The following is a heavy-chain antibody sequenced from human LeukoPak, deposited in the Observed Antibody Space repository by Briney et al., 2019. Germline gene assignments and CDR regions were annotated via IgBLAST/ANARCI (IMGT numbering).Heavy chain of an antibody. CDR2: INHSGST. CDR1: GGSFSGYY. V-gene: IGHV4-34*01. Sequence: SETLSLTCAVYGGSFSGYYWSWIRQPPGKGLEWIGEINHSGSTNYNPSLKSRVTISVDTSKNQFSLKLSSVTAADTAVYYCAGLRITIFGVVPTDYWGQGTLVTVSS. CDR3: AGLRITIFGVVPTDY. D-gene: IGHD3-3*01. J-gene: IGHJ4*02.